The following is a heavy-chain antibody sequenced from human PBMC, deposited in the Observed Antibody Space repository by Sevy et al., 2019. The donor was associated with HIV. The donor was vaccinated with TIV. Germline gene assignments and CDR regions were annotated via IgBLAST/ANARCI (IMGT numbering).Heavy chain of an antibody. CDR3: ARGKREEWLLYLDN. D-gene: IGHD3-3*01. Sequence: ASVKVSCKTSGYTFAAYYIHWVRQAPGQGPEWLGWIYPNGGDTTYAQKFQGRVTVTMSTSINTVYMELNRLRSDDTAAYYCARGKREEWLLYLDNWGQGTLVTVSS. CDR1: GYTFAAYY. V-gene: IGHV1-2*02. J-gene: IGHJ4*02. CDR2: IYPNGGDT.